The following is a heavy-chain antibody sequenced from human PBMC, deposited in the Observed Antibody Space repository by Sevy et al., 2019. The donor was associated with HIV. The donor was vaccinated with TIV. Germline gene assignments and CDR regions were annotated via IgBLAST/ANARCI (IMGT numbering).Heavy chain of an antibody. Sequence: GGSLRLSCAASGFTFSDYYMSWIRQAPGKGLEWVSYISSSGSTIYYPDSVKGRFTISRDNAKNSLYLQMNSLRAEDTAVYYCARDLASSDLFDYWGQGTLVTVSS. CDR2: ISSSGSTI. D-gene: IGHD6-19*01. CDR3: ARDLASSDLFDY. CDR1: GFTFSDYY. V-gene: IGHV3-11*01. J-gene: IGHJ4*02.